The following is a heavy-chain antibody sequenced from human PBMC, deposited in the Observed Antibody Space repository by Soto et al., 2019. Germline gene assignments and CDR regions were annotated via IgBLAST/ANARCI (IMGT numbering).Heavy chain of an antibody. CDR3: ARVKGKYDSSGYHPTVFDY. V-gene: IGHV4-59*01. CDR2: IYYSGST. CDR1: GGSISSYY. D-gene: IGHD3-22*01. J-gene: IGHJ4*02. Sequence: SETLSLTCTVSGGSISSYYWSWIRQPPGKGLEWIGYIYYSGSTNYSPSLKSRVTISVDTSKNQFSLKLSSVTAADTAVYYCARVKGKYDSSGYHPTVFDYWGQGTLVTVSS.